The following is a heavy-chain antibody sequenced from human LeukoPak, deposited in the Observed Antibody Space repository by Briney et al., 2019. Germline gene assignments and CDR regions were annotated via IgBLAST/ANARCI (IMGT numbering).Heavy chain of an antibody. D-gene: IGHD6-6*01. CDR1: GGSISSYY. V-gene: IGHV4-59*01. CDR2: IYYSGST. Sequence: PSETLSLTCTVSGGSISSYYWSWIRQPPGKGLEWIGYIYYSGSTNYNPSLKSRVTISVDTSKNQFSLKLSSVTAADTAVYYCARDFSSSSFFDYWGQGTLVTVS. J-gene: IGHJ4*02. CDR3: ARDFSSSSFFDY.